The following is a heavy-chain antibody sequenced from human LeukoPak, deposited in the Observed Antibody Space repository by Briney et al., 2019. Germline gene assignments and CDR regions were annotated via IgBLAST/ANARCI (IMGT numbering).Heavy chain of an antibody. D-gene: IGHD5-12*01. Sequence: SETLSLTCAVYGGSFSGYYWSWIRQPPGKGLEWIAEINHSGSTNYNPSLKSRVTISINTSKNQFSLKLGSVTAADTAVYYCARRNGQDVVATFRRRYYFDYWGQGTLVTVSS. CDR2: INHSGST. V-gene: IGHV4-34*01. CDR3: ARRNGQDVVATFRRRYYFDY. J-gene: IGHJ4*02. CDR1: GGSFSGYY.